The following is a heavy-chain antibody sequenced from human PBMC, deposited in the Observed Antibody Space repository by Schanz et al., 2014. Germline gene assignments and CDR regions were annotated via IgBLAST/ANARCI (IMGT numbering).Heavy chain of an antibody. V-gene: IGHV3-30*18. D-gene: IGHD6-13*01. CDR1: GITLSGYG. Sequence: VQLVESGGGVVQPGRSLRLSCAASGITLSGYGLHWVRQAPGKGLEWVGFISFDGRNTGYAHSVKGRFTISRDNSNNTVFLQMNSLRAEDTAVYYCAKEKEEVAADGSFFDYWGQGTLVTVSS. J-gene: IGHJ4*02. CDR3: AKEKEEVAADGSFFDY. CDR2: ISFDGRNT.